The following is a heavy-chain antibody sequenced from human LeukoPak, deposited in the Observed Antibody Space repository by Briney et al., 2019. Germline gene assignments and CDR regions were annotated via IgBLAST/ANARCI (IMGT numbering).Heavy chain of an antibody. CDR2: ISYDGSNK. CDR1: GFTFSSYA. CDR3: AKGVGRITIFGVGYMDV. D-gene: IGHD3-3*01. J-gene: IGHJ6*03. Sequence: GRSLRLSCAASGFTFSSYAIHWVRQAPGKGLEWVAVISYDGSNKYYADSVKGRFTISRDNSKNTLYLQMNSLRAEDTAVYYCAKGVGRITIFGVGYMDVWGKGTTVTVSS. V-gene: IGHV3-30-3*01.